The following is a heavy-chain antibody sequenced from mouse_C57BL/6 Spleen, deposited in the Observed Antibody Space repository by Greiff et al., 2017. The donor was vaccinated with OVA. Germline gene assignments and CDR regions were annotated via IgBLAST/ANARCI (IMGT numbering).Heavy chain of an antibody. CDR2: IDPETGGT. CDR3: TRRRWGDYSNYEDFDY. Sequence: QVQLQQSGAELVRPGASVTLSCKASGYTFTDYEMHWVKQTPVHGLEWIGAIDPETGGTAYNQKFKGKAILTSDKSSSTAYMELRSLTSEDSAVYYCTRRRWGDYSNYEDFDYWGQGTTLTVSS. V-gene: IGHV1-15*01. D-gene: IGHD2-5*01. J-gene: IGHJ2*01. CDR1: GYTFTDYE.